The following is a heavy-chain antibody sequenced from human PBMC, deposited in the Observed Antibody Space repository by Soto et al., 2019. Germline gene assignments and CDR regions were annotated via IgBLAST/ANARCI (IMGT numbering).Heavy chain of an antibody. CDR3: ARVFYLNQVGYCTNVVCPHYDYYYYMDV. V-gene: IGHV1-18*01. Sequence: QVQLVQSGAEVKKPGASVKVSCKASGYTFTSYGISWVRQAPGQGLEWMGWISAYNGNTNYAQKLQGRGTMTTDTSTSTGYMELRSLRSDDTAVYYCARVFYLNQVGYCTNVVCPHYDYYYYMDVWGKGTTVTVSS. J-gene: IGHJ6*03. D-gene: IGHD2-8*01. CDR1: GYTFTSYG. CDR2: ISAYNGNT.